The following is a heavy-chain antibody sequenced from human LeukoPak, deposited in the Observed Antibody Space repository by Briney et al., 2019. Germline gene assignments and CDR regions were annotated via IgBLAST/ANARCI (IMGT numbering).Heavy chain of an antibody. Sequence: GESLKISCQGSGYGFTAYWITWVRQMPGKGLEWMGRINPSDSYTNYSPSFQGHVTLSVDKSINTAYLQWSSLKASDTAMFYCARHNLLYFHDTSGYYDIDYWGQGTLVTVSS. V-gene: IGHV5-10-1*01. D-gene: IGHD3-22*01. CDR3: ARHNLLYFHDTSGYYDIDY. J-gene: IGHJ4*02. CDR1: GYGFTAYW. CDR2: INPSDSYT.